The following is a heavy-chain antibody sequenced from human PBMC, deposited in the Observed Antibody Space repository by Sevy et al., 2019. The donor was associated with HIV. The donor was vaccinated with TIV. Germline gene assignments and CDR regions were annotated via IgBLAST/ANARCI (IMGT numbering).Heavy chain of an antibody. V-gene: IGHV3-30-3*01. CDR1: GFTFSSYA. CDR2: ISYDGSNK. CDR3: ARDAYYYDSGGKGNWFDP. J-gene: IGHJ5*02. Sequence: GGSLRLSCAASGFTFSSYAMHWVRQAPGKGLEWVAVISYDGSNKYYADSVKGRFTISRDNSKNTLDLQMNSVRAGDTAVYYCARDAYYYDSGGKGNWFDPWGQGTLVTVSS. D-gene: IGHD3-22*01.